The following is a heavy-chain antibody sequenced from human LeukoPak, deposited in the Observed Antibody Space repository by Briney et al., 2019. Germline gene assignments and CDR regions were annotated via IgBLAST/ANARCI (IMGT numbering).Heavy chain of an antibody. Sequence: PGGSLRLSCAASGFTFSSYGMHWVRQAPGKGLEWVAVISYDGSNKYYADSVKGRFTISRDNSKNTLYLQMNSLRAEDTAVYYCAKPLSSQQWLVLYYFDYWGQGTLVTVSS. D-gene: IGHD6-19*01. CDR2: ISYDGSNK. CDR3: AKPLSSQQWLVLYYFDY. J-gene: IGHJ4*02. V-gene: IGHV3-30*18. CDR1: GFTFSSYG.